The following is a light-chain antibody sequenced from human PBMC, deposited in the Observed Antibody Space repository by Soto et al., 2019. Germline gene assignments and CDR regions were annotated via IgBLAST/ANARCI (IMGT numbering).Light chain of an antibody. Sequence: QSVLTQPPLASGTPGQRVTISCSGSSSNIGSNTVNWYQQLPGTAPKLLVYSNSQRPSGVPDRFSGSKSGTSASLAISGLQSEDEASYYCAAWDDSLNGYVFGTGTKVTVL. V-gene: IGLV1-44*01. CDR1: SSNIGSNT. J-gene: IGLJ1*01. CDR3: AAWDDSLNGYV. CDR2: SNS.